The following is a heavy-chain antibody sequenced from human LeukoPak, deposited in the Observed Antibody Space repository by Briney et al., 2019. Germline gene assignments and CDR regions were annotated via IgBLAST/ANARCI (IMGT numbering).Heavy chain of an antibody. J-gene: IGHJ6*04. CDR2: IYYSGST. CDR3: ARDGGYCSSTSCPNYYYYGMDV. CDR1: GGSISSYY. Sequence: SETLSLTCTVSGGSISSYYWSWIRQPPGKGLGWIGYIYYSGSTNYNPSPKSRVTISVDTSKNQFSLKLSSVTAADTAVYYCARDGGYCSSTSCPNYYYYGMDVWGKGTTVTVSS. D-gene: IGHD2-2*01. V-gene: IGHV4-59*01.